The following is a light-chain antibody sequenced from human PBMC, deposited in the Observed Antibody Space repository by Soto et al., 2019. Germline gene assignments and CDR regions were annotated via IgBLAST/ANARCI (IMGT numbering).Light chain of an antibody. J-gene: IGKJ4*01. V-gene: IGKV3-11*01. CDR1: QSINTY. CDR3: QQRFDWPLT. CDR2: DAS. Sequence: ESVLTQSPATLSLSPGERATLSCRASQSINTYLAWFQKKPGQPPRLLIYDASHRATGIPARFSGSGSGTDFTLTISSLEPEDFAVYYCQQRFDWPLTFGGGTKVEIK.